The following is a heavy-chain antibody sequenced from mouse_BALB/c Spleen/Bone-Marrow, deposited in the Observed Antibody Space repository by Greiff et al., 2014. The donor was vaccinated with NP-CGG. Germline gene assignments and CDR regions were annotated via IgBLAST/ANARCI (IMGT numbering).Heavy chain of an antibody. CDR1: GFTFTDYY. V-gene: IGHV7-3*02. J-gene: IGHJ2*01. CDR2: IRNKANGYTT. CDR3: CRERGGLLLDP. Sequence: EVQGVESGGGLVQPGGSLRLSCATSGFTFTDYYMNWVRQPPGKALEWLAFIRNKANGYTTEYSASVKGRFTISRDNSQSILYLQMNPLRAEDSATYFWCRERGGLLLDPRGQGTPLTGPS. D-gene: IGHD1-1*01.